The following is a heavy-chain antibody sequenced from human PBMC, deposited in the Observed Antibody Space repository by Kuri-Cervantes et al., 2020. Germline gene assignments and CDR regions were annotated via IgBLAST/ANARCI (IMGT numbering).Heavy chain of an antibody. V-gene: IGHV1-3*01. J-gene: IGHJ5*02. D-gene: IGHD3-10*01. CDR3: ARVRQPDNWFDP. Sequence: ASVKVSCKASGYTFTSYAIHWVRQAPGHRLEWMGWINAGNGKTKYSQNFEVGVNITRDTSASTVYMELNSLTSEDTAVYYCARVRQPDNWFDPWGQGTLVTVSS. CDR2: INAGNGKT. CDR1: GYTFTSYA.